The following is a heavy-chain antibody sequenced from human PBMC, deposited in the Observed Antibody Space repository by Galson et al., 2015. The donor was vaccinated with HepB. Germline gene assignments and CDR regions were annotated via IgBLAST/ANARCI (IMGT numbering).Heavy chain of an antibody. V-gene: IGHV1-3*01. CDR3: ARARSGYDWSGYYFDY. Sequence: SVKVSCKASGYTFTSYAMHWVRQAPGQRLEWMGWINAGNGNTKYSQKFQGRVTITRDTSASTAYMELSSLRSEDTAVYYCARARSGYDWSGYYFDYWGQGTLVTVSS. CDR1: GYTFTSYA. CDR2: INAGNGNT. D-gene: IGHD5-12*01. J-gene: IGHJ4*02.